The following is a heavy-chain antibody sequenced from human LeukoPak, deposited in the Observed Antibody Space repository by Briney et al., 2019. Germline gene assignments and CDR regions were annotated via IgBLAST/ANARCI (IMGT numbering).Heavy chain of an antibody. CDR1: GYSISTGYY. CDR2: MYHSGNT. Sequence: SETLSLTCTVSGYSISTGYYWGWIRQPPGKGLEWIGSMYHSGNTYYNPSLKSRVTMSADTSKNQFSLKLNSVTAADTAVYYCARVLDYYGSGTRDFDYWGQGILVTVSS. J-gene: IGHJ4*02. D-gene: IGHD3-10*01. V-gene: IGHV4-38-2*02. CDR3: ARVLDYYGSGTRDFDY.